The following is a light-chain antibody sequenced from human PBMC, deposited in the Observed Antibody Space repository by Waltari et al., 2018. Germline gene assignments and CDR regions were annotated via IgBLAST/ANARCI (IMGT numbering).Light chain of an antibody. J-gene: IGLJ2*01. CDR2: EGS. CDR3: CSYAGSSTPVV. V-gene: IGLV2-23*01. Sequence: QSALTQPASVSGSPGQSITISCTGPSSDVGRYNLVSWYQQHPGKAPKLMIYEGSKRPSGVSNRFSGSKSGNTASLTISGLQAEDEADYYCCSYAGSSTPVVFGGGTKLTVL. CDR1: SSDVGRYNL.